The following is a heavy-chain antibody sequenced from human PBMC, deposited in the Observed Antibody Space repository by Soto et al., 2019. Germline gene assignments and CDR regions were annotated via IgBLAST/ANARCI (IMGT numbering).Heavy chain of an antibody. CDR2: IYSDNNT. V-gene: IGHV3-53*02. J-gene: IGHJ6*02. CDR3: ARHYSAMGV. CDR1: GFTVSSDS. Sequence: EVQLVETGGDLIQPGGSLRRSCAASGFTVSSDSMTWVRQAPGKGLEWISIIYSDNNTDYADSVKGRFSISRDTSKNILYLQMNSLSAEDTAEYYCARHYSAMGVWGQGTTVTVSS.